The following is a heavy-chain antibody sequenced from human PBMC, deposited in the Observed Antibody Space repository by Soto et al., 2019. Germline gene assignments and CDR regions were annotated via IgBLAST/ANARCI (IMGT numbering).Heavy chain of an antibody. CDR3: ASQIAHSSSWYRYFDY. V-gene: IGHV1-69*13. CDR2: IIPIFGTA. D-gene: IGHD6-13*01. J-gene: IGHJ4*02. CDR1: GGTFSSYA. Sequence: GASVKVSCKASGGTFSSYAISWVRQAPGQGLEWMGGIIPIFGTANYAQKFQGRVTITADESTSTAYMELSSLRSEDTAVYYCASQIAHSSSWYRYFDYWGQGTLVTVSS.